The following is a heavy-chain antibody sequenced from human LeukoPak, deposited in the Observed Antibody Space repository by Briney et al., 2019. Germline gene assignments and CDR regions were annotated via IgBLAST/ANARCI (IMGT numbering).Heavy chain of an antibody. J-gene: IGHJ4*02. V-gene: IGHV3-48*03. D-gene: IGHD6-13*01. CDR1: GFTFSSYE. CDR2: ISSSGSTI. Sequence: GGSLRLSCAASGFTFSSYEMNWVRQAPGKGLEWVSYISSSGSTIYYADSVKGRFTISRDNAKNSLYLQMNSLRAEDTAVYYCARGDSSPMGYWAQGTLVTVSS. CDR3: ARGDSSPMGY.